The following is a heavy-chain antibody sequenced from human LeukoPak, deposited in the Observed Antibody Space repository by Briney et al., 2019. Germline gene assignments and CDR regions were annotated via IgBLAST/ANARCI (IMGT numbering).Heavy chain of an antibody. CDR3: ARDRRRSYYYYGMDV. Sequence: PGRSLRLSCAASGFTFSSYGMHWVRQAPGKGLEWVAVIWYDGSNKYYADSVKGRFTISRDNSKNTLYLQMNSLRAEDTAVYYCARDRRRSYYYYGMDVWGQGTTVTVSS. V-gene: IGHV3-33*01. CDR2: IWYDGSNK. J-gene: IGHJ6*02. CDR1: GFTFSSYG. D-gene: IGHD6-6*01.